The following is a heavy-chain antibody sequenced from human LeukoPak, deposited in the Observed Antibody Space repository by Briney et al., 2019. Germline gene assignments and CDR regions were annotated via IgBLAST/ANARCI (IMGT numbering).Heavy chain of an antibody. D-gene: IGHD1-26*01. CDR2: IIPIFGTA. Sequence: SVKVSCKASGGTFSSYAISWVRQAPGQGLEWMGGIIPIFGTANHAQKFQGRVTITADESTSTAYMELSSLRSEDTAVYYCGCAPREGGYYYYMDVWGKGTTVTISS. CDR1: GGTFSSYA. J-gene: IGHJ6*03. V-gene: IGHV1-69*13. CDR3: GCAPREGGYYYYMDV.